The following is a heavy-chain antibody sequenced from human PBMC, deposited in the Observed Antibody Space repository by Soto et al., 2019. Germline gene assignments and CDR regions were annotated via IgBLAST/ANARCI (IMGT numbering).Heavy chain of an antibody. Sequence: PGGSLRLSCAASGFTFSSYWMSWVRQAPGKGLEWVANIKQDGSEKYYVDSVKGRFTISRDNAKNSLYLQMNSLRAEDTAVYYCARDPEARPLDGFYNSPANWFDPWGQGTLVTVSS. CDR1: GFTFSSYW. V-gene: IGHV3-7*01. J-gene: IGHJ5*02. D-gene: IGHD6-6*01. CDR3: ARDPEARPLDGFYNSPANWFDP. CDR2: IKQDGSEK.